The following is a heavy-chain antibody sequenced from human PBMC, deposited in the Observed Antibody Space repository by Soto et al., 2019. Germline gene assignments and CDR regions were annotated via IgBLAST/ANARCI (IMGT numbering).Heavy chain of an antibody. Sequence: SETLSLTCTVSGGSISSYDWSWFRQPPGQGLESLGYIYHTGVTNSNPSLRGRLSISIDTAKNQFSLKLSSVTSADTAIYYCARTARVPDFWGPGILVTVSS. CDR3: ARTARVPDF. D-gene: IGHD2-2*01. J-gene: IGHJ4*02. CDR2: IYHTGVT. CDR1: GGSISSYD. V-gene: IGHV4-59*01.